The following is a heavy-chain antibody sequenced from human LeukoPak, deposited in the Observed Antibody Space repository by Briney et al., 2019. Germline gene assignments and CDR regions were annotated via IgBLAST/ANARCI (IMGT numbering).Heavy chain of an antibody. D-gene: IGHD7-27*01. Sequence: GASVKVSCKTSGYSFVGYFIHWVRQAPGQGLQWMGRINSNSGGTEYEPSFQGRVTMTRDTSISTAYVEVSTLISDDTAVYYCAKSPRSTPKWGICLWGQGTPVTGSS. CDR1: GYSFVGYF. V-gene: IGHV1-2*06. J-gene: IGHJ4*02. CDR2: INSNSGGT. CDR3: AKSPRSTPKWGICL.